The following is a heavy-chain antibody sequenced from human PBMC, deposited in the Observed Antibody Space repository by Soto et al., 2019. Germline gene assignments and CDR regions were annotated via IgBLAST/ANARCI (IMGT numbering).Heavy chain of an antibody. Sequence: EVQLLESGGGLVQPGGSLRLSCAASGFTFSNYDMNWVRQAPGKGLEWVSGIGGTGGSTYYADSVKGRFTISRDNSKNSLYLQMNSLRAEDTAVYYCARGGPYYDFWSGYYKYYYYYGMDVWGQGTTVTVSS. V-gene: IGHV3-23*01. CDR2: IGGTGGST. CDR3: ARGGPYYDFWSGYYKYYYYYGMDV. D-gene: IGHD3-3*01. J-gene: IGHJ6*02. CDR1: GFTFSNYD.